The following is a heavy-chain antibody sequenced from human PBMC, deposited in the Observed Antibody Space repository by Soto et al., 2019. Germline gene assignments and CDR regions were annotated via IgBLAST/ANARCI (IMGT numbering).Heavy chain of an antibody. Sequence: PSETLSLTCTVSGGSISSSSYYWGWIRQPPGKGLEWIGSIYYSGSTYYNPSLKSRVTISVDTSKNQFSLKLSSVTAADTAVYYCARHGGIAAAGPPNWFDPWGQGTLVTVS. CDR2: IYYSGST. V-gene: IGHV4-39*01. CDR1: GGSISSSSYY. D-gene: IGHD6-13*01. J-gene: IGHJ5*02. CDR3: ARHGGIAAAGPPNWFDP.